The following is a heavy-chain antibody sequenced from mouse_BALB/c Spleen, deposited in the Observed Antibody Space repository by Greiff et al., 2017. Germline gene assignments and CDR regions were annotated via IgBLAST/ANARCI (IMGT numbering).Heavy chain of an antibody. CDR1: GFSLTSYG. J-gene: IGHJ4*01. CDR3: ARKGVRGDYAIDY. Sequence: VKLMESGPGLVQPSQSLSITCTVSGFSLTSYGVHWVRQPPGKGLEWLGVIWSGGSTDYNAAFISRLSISKDNSKSQVFFKMNSLQANDTAIYYCARKGVRGDYAIDYWGQGTSVTVSS. CDR2: IWSGGST. V-gene: IGHV2-2*02.